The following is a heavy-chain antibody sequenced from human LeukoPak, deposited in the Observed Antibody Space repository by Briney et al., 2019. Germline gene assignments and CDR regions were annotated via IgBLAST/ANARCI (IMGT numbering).Heavy chain of an antibody. D-gene: IGHD3-22*01. J-gene: IGHJ4*02. CDR3: ARSDYYDSSAQGAVDY. CDR2: ISSSSSYI. V-gene: IGHV3-21*01. Sequence: GGSLRLSCAASGFTFDDYAMHWVRQAPGPGLEWVSSISSSSSYIYYADSVKGRFTISRDNAKNSLYLQMNSLRAEDTAVYYCARSDYYDSSAQGAVDYWGQGTLVTVSS. CDR1: GFTFDDYA.